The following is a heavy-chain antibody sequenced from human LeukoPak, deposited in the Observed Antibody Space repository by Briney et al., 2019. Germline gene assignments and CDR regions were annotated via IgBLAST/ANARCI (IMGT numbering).Heavy chain of an antibody. V-gene: IGHV4-39*01. J-gene: IGHJ5*02. CDR2: IYYSGST. D-gene: IGHD3-22*01. Sequence: SETLSLTCTVSGGSISSSSYYWGWLRQPPGKGLEWIGSIYYSGSTYYNPSLKSRVTISVDTSKNQFSLKLSSVTAADTAVYYCASPYDSSGYYFSWGQGTLVTVSS. CDR1: GGSISSSSYY. CDR3: ASPYDSSGYYFS.